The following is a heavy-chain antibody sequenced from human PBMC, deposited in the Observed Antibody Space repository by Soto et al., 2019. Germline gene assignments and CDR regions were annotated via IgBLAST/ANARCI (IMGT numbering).Heavy chain of an antibody. V-gene: IGHV3-15*07. CDR2: IKSKTDGGTT. Sequence: PGGSLRLSCAASGFTFSNAWMNWVRQAPGKGLEWVGRIKSKTDGGTTDYAAPVKGRFTISRDDSKNTLYLQMNSLKTEDTAVYYCTTEKERYSSSYGPPYYYYGMDVWGQGTTVTVSS. CDR3: TTEKERYSSSYGPPYYYYGMDV. CDR1: GFTFSNAW. J-gene: IGHJ6*02. D-gene: IGHD6-13*01.